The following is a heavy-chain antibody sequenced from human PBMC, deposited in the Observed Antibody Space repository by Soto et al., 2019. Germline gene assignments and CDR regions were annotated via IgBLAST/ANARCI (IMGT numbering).Heavy chain of an antibody. CDR1: GFTFSSYA. D-gene: IGHD2-2*02. V-gene: IGHV3-23*04. CDR3: AKDIVVVPAAIPLYYYYYGMDV. J-gene: IGHJ6*02. CDR2: ISGSGGST. Sequence: VQLVESGGGVVQPGRSLRLSCAASGFTFSSYAMSWVRQAPGKGLEWVSAISGSGGSTYYADSVKGRFTISRDNSKNTLYLQMNSLRAEDTAVYYCAKDIVVVPAAIPLYYYYYGMDVWGQGTTVTVSS.